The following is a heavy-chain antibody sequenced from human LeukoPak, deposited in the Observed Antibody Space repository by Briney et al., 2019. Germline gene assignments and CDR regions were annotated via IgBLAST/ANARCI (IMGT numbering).Heavy chain of an antibody. D-gene: IGHD2-15*01. CDR2: IRSKANGYTT. V-gene: IGHV3-73*01. CDR1: GFTFSGSA. CDR3: TRLAGGDAFDI. Sequence: GGSLRLSCAASGFTFSGSAMHWVRQASGKGLEWVGRIRSKANGYTTAYGASVKGRFTISRDDSQRATYVQMNSLKIEDTAVYYCTRLAGGDAFDIWGPGTMVTVSS. J-gene: IGHJ3*02.